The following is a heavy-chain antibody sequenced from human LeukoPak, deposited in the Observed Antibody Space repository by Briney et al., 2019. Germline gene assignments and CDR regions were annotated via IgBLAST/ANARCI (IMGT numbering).Heavy chain of an antibody. CDR1: GYTFTSYD. Sequence: ASVTVSCKASGYTFTSYDINWVRQAPGQGLEWMGWMNPNSGNTGYAQKFQGRVTMTRNTSISTAYMELSSLRPEDTAVYYCATGLLFLEWSHRGASFDYWGQGTLVTVSS. D-gene: IGHD3-3*01. CDR3: ATGLLFLEWSHRGASFDY. J-gene: IGHJ4*02. V-gene: IGHV1-8*01. CDR2: MNPNSGNT.